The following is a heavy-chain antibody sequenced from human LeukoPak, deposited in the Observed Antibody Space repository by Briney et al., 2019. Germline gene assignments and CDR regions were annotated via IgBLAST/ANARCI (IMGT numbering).Heavy chain of an antibody. D-gene: IGHD6-6*01. Sequence: GGSLRLSCAASGCSFSNFWMSWVRQAPGKGLEWVANIKPDGSATNYVDSVKGRFTISRDNAKNSLDLQMNSLRAEDTAVYYCARGGGSSSWGQGTLVTVSS. J-gene: IGHJ5*02. CDR3: ARGGGSSS. V-gene: IGHV3-7*01. CDR2: IKPDGSAT. CDR1: GCSFSNFW.